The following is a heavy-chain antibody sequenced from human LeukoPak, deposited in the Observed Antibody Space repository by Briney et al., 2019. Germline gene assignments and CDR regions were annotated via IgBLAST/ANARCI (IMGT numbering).Heavy chain of an antibody. J-gene: IGHJ4*02. CDR3: ARDRGYSYGIFDY. Sequence: SSETLSLTCTVSGGSISSGDYYWSWIRQPPGKGLEWIGYIYYSGSTYYNPSLKSRVTISVDTSKNQFSLKLSSVTAADTAVYYCARDRGYSYGIFDYWGQGTLVTVSS. V-gene: IGHV4-30-4*01. CDR2: IYYSGST. CDR1: GGSISSGDYY. D-gene: IGHD5-18*01.